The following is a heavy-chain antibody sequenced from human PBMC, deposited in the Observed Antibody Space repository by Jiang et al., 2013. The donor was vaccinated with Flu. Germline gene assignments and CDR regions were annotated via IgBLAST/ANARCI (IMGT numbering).Heavy chain of an antibody. CDR3: ARGLGYCSSTSCYKYYYYMDV. CDR1: VSSNSAA. CDR2: TYYRSKWYN. J-gene: IGHJ6*03. V-gene: IGHV6-1*01. Sequence: VSSNSAAWNWIRQSPSRGLEWLGRTYYRSKWYNDYAVSVKSRITINPDTSKNQFSLQLNSVTPEDTAVYYCARGLGYCSSTSCYKYYYYMDVWGKGTTVTVSS. D-gene: IGHD2-2*02.